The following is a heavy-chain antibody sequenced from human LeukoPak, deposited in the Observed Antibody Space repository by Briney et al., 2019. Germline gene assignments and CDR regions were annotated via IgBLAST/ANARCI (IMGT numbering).Heavy chain of an antibody. Sequence: GGSLRLSCAASGFTFSSYWMHWVRQAPGKGLVWVSRINSDGSSTSYADSVKGRFTISRDNAKNTLYLQMNSLRAEDTAVYYCASSVLLWFGEPHTAYNTDYWGQGTLVTVSS. CDR1: GFTFSSYW. V-gene: IGHV3-74*01. D-gene: IGHD3-10*01. CDR2: INSDGSST. CDR3: ASSVLLWFGEPHTAYNTDY. J-gene: IGHJ4*02.